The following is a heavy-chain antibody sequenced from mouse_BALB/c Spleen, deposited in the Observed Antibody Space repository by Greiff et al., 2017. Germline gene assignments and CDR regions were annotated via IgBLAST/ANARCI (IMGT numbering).Heavy chain of an antibody. CDR2: INPSSGYT. CDR1: GYTFTSYT. CDR3: ARGDYDYDWFAY. D-gene: IGHD2-4*01. J-gene: IGHJ3*01. Sequence: QVQLKQSGAELARPGASVKMSCKASGYTFTSYTMHWVKQRPGQGLEWIGYINPSSGYTNYNQKFKDKATLTADKSSSTAYMQLSSLTSEDSAVYYCARGDYDYDWFAYWGQGTLVTVSA. V-gene: IGHV1-4*01.